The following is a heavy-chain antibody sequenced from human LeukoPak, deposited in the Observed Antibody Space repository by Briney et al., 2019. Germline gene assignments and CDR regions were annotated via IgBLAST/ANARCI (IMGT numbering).Heavy chain of an antibody. D-gene: IGHD6-6*01. J-gene: IGHJ4*02. V-gene: IGHV4-59*08. CDR3: ARVPFSRTFDY. CDR2: IYYSGNT. CDR1: GGSISSYS. Sequence: SETLSLTCTVSGGSISSYSWSWIRQPPGKGLEWIGYIYYSGNTNYNPSLKSRVTISIDTSKKQFSLKLSSVTAADTAVYYCARVPFSRTFDYWGQGTLVTVSS.